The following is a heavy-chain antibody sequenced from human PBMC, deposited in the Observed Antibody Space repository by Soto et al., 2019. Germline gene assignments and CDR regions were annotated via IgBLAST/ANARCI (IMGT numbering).Heavy chain of an antibody. CDR3: AKSRYYDFWSGPGPFDY. D-gene: IGHD3-3*01. J-gene: IGHJ4*02. V-gene: IGHV3-23*01. Sequence: SLRLSCAASGFTFSSYAMSRVRQAPGKGLEWVSAISGSGGSTYYADSVKVRFTISRDNSKNTLYLQMNSLRAEDTAVYYCAKSRYYDFWSGPGPFDYWGQGTLVTVSS. CDR2: ISGSGGST. CDR1: GFTFSSYA.